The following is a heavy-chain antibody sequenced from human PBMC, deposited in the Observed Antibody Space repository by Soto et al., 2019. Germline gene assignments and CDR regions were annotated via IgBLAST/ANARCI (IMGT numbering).Heavy chain of an antibody. D-gene: IGHD2-2*01. V-gene: IGHV4-34*01. Sequence: SETLSLTCAVYGGSFSGYYWSWIRQPPGKGLEWIGEINHSGSTNYNPSPKSRVTISVDTSKNQFSLKLSSVTAADTAVYYCARGRYCSSTSCHRRSWFDPWGQGTLVTVSS. CDR3: ARGRYCSSTSCHRRSWFDP. J-gene: IGHJ5*02. CDR2: INHSGST. CDR1: GGSFSGYY.